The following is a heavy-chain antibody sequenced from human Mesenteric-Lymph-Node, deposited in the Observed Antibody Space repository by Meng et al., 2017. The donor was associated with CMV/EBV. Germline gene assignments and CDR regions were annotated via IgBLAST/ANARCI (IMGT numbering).Heavy chain of an antibody. D-gene: IGHD2-2*01. J-gene: IGHJ6*02. CDR3: SLGICTSTRCYPYYYAMDV. CDR2: IGSQAYGGTA. V-gene: IGHV3-49*04. CDR1: GFTFSSFN. Sequence: GESLKISCTASGFTFSSFNINWARQAPGKGLEWVGLIGSQAYGGTAEYAASVRGRFTISRDDPKSIAYLQTNSLKTEDTAVYYCSLGICTSTRCYPYYYAMDVWGQGTTVTVSS.